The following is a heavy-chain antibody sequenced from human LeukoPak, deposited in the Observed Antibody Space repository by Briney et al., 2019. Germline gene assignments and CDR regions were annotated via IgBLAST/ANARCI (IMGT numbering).Heavy chain of an antibody. CDR3: ARYAMVRGVIAFDY. CDR2: VFYNGAT. CDR1: GGSISSSIYY. Sequence: PSETLSLTCIVSGGSISSSIYYWAWVRQPPGKGLEWIGTVFYNGATQYSPSLRSRVTISIDTSTNQFSLKLTSVTAADTALYYCARYAMVRGVIAFDYWGQGTLVTVSS. J-gene: IGHJ4*02. D-gene: IGHD3-10*01. V-gene: IGHV4-39*07.